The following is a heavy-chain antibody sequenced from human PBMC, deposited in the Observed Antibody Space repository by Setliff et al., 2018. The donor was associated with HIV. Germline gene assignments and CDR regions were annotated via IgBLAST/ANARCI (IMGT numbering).Heavy chain of an antibody. D-gene: IGHD3-22*01. J-gene: IGHJ4*02. CDR1: GGSIKSSSDY. CDR2: IYYSGST. V-gene: IGHV4-39*01. Sequence: SEALSLTCTVSGGSIKSSSDYWGWISQPPGKGLEWIGTIYYSGSTYYNPSLKSRVTISVYTSKNQFSLKLSSVTAADTTVYYCARHSGLGGYYSPFDYWGPGTLVTVSS. CDR3: ARHSGLGGYYSPFDY.